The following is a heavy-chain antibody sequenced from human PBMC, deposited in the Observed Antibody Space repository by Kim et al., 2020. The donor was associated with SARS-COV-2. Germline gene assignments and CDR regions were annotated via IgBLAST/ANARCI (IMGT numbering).Heavy chain of an antibody. CDR1: GFTFSSYA. D-gene: IGHD6-13*01. CDR2: ISGSGGST. CDR3: ANIRGLYSSSWYVEARWFDP. V-gene: IGHV3-23*01. J-gene: IGHJ5*02. Sequence: GGSLRLSCAASGFTFSSYAMSWVRQAPGKGLEWVSAISGSGGSTYYADSVKGRFTISRDNSKNTLYLQMNSLRAEDTAVYYCANIRGLYSSSWYVEARWFDPWGQGTLVTVSS.